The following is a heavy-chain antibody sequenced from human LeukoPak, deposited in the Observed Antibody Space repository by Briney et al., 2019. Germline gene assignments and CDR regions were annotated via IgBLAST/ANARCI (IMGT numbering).Heavy chain of an antibody. Sequence: GGSLGLSCAASGFRFDDFAMHLVRQSPGKGLEWVSLVSADGAKSYYAESVRGRFTISRDNSKNSLYLRMNTLRSEDTAFYYCAKEIDTLGTNAFDIWGHGTLVTVSS. D-gene: IGHD2-15*01. V-gene: IGHV3-43*02. CDR1: GFRFDDFA. CDR3: AKEIDTLGTNAFDI. J-gene: IGHJ3*02. CDR2: VSADGAKS.